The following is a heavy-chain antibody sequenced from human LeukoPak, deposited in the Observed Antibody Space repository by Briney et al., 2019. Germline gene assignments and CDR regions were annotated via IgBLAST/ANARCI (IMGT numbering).Heavy chain of an antibody. CDR2: ISGSGGST. D-gene: IGHD4-17*01. Sequence: GGSLRLSCAASGFTFSSYAMSWVRQAPGKGLEWVSAISGSGGSTYYADSVKGRFTISRDNSKNTLYLQMNSLRAEDTAVYYCAKETTVTMMRDNYFDYWGQGTLVTVSS. CDR1: GFTFSSYA. CDR3: AKETTVTMMRDNYFDY. V-gene: IGHV3-23*01. J-gene: IGHJ4*02.